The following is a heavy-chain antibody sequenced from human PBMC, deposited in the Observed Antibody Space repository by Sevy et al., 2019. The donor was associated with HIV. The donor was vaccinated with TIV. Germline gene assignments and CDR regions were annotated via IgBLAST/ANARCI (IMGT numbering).Heavy chain of an antibody. Sequence: SRTLSLTCAISGDSVSSNSAAWNWIRQSPSRGLEWLGRTYYRSKWYNDYAVSVKSRITINPDTSKNQFSLQLNSVTPEDTAVYYCAREPGYNGVYYYYGMDVWGQGTTVTVSS. V-gene: IGHV6-1*01. D-gene: IGHD5-12*01. CDR3: AREPGYNGVYYYYGMDV. CDR2: TYYRSKWYN. CDR1: GDSVSSNSAA. J-gene: IGHJ6*02.